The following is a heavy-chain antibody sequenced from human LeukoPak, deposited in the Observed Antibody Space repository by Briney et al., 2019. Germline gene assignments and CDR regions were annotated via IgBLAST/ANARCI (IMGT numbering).Heavy chain of an antibody. CDR3: AREMYSGMYNDAFDI. D-gene: IGHD1-26*01. Sequence: GXSLRLSCTASGFTVSSNYMSWVRQAPGKGLEWASVIRSDGSTNHADSVKGRFTISRDNSKNTLYLQMNNLRAEDTAMYYCAREMYSGMYNDAFDIWGQGTKVTVSS. V-gene: IGHV3-53*01. CDR1: GFTVSSNY. J-gene: IGHJ3*02. CDR2: IRSDGST.